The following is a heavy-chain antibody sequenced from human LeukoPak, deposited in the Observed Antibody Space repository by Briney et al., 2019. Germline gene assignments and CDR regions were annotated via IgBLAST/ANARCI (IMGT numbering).Heavy chain of an antibody. CDR1: GFTFSNYW. J-gene: IGHJ4*02. CDR2: IKHDGSDK. Sequence: PGGSLRLSCAASGFTFSNYWMTWVRQAPGKGLDWVANIKHDGSDKQYVDSVKGRFTISRDKAKNSLYLQMNSLRAEDTAVYYCARGRFYHDSSGYYSHWGQGILVTVSS. CDR3: ARGRFYHDSSGYYSH. D-gene: IGHD3-22*01. V-gene: IGHV3-7*01.